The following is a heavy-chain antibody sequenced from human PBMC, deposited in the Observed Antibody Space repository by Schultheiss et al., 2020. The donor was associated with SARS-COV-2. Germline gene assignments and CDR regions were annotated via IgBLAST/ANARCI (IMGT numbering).Heavy chain of an antibody. J-gene: IGHJ6*02. CDR1: GYTFTSQG. V-gene: IGHV1-69*13. D-gene: IGHD6-13*01. CDR2: IIPIFGTA. CDR3: ARVKDSSSLMSNYYYYGMDV. Sequence: SVKVSCKASGYTFTSQGISWVRQAPGQGLEWMGGIIPIFGTANYAQKFQGRVTITADESTSTAYMELSSLRSEDTAVYYCARVKDSSSLMSNYYYYGMDVWGQGTTVTVSS.